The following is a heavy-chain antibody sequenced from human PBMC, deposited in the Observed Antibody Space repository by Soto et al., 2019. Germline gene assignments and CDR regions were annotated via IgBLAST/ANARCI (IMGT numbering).Heavy chain of an antibody. D-gene: IGHD3-16*01. CDR3: ARAPGGDAFDI. Sequence: SETLSLTCTVSGGSISSSYWSWLRQPPGKGLEWTGYIYYSGSTNYNPSLKSRVIISVDTSKNQFSLKLSSVTAADTAVYYCARAPGGDAFDIWGRGTLVTVSS. J-gene: IGHJ3*02. CDR2: IYYSGST. CDR1: GGSISSSY. V-gene: IGHV4-59*01.